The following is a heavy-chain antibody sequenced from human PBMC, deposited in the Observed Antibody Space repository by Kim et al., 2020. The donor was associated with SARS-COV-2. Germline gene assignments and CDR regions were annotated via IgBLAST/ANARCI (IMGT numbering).Heavy chain of an antibody. V-gene: IGHV4-39*01. CDR3: ARLNYYDSSGYYEFDY. Sequence: SLTSRVTITVETSKNQFSLKLSSVTAADTAVYYCARLNYYDSSGYYEFDYWGQGTLVTVSS. D-gene: IGHD3-22*01. J-gene: IGHJ4*02.